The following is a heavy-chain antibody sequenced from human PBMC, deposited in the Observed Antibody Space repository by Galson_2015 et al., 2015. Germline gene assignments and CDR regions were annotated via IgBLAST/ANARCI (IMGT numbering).Heavy chain of an antibody. CDR2: ISAYTGDT. V-gene: IGHV1-18*04. CDR1: GYTFHMYG. D-gene: IGHD5-18*01. Sequence: SVKVSCKASGYTFHMYGICWVRQAPGQGLEWMGWISAYTGDTTYAQKFQGRVTLTTDTATSTAFMELRSLRTDDTAVYYCARGSGYSDGSFDYWGQGTLVAVPS. J-gene: IGHJ4*02. CDR3: ARGSGYSDGSFDY.